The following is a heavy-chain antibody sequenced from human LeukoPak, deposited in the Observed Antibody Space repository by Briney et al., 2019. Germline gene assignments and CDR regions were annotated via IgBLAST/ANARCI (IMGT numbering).Heavy chain of an antibody. Sequence: GASVKVSCKASGYTFTGYYMHWVRQAPGQGLEWMGWINPNSGGTNYAQKFQGWVTMTRGTSISTAYMELSRLRSDDTAVYYCARAGVVVPAAMSYYYYYGMDVWGQGTTVTVSS. V-gene: IGHV1-2*04. D-gene: IGHD2-2*01. CDR1: GYTFTGYY. CDR3: ARAGVVVPAAMSYYYYYGMDV. CDR2: INPNSGGT. J-gene: IGHJ6*02.